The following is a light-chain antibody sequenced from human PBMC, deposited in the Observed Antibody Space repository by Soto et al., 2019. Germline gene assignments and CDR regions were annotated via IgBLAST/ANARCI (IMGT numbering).Light chain of an antibody. CDR2: SGS. V-gene: IGKV2-28*01. CDR1: QSLLHSNGYNY. CDR3: MQARQTPPWT. J-gene: IGKJ1*01. Sequence: DIVLTQSPLYLPVTPGEPASISCRSSQSLLHSNGYNYLDWYLQRPGQSPQLLIYSGSHRASGVPDRFSGSGSGTEFTLKISRVEAEDFGVYYCMQARQTPPWTFGQGTKVDIK.